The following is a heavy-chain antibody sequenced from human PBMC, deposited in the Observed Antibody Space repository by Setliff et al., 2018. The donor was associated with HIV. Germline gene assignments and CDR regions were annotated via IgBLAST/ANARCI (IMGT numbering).Heavy chain of an antibody. CDR1: GGSISTNYYY. CDR3: ARGRYFRDISDSLFDF. CDR2: IYNSGTT. V-gene: IGHV4-31*03. J-gene: IGHJ4*02. D-gene: IGHD2-21*01. Sequence: TSETLSLTCSVSGGSISTNYYYWSWIRQHPGKGLEWIGCIYNSGTTFYNPSLESRLIMSVDPSKNQFSLKLTSVTAADTAVYYCARGRYFRDISDSLFDFWGQGTLVTVSS.